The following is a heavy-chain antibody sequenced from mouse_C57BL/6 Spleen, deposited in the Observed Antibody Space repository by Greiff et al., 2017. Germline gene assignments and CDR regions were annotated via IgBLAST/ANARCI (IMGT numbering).Heavy chain of an antibody. J-gene: IGHJ3*01. CDR2: INYDGSST. V-gene: IGHV5-16*01. Sequence: EVQLVESEGGLVQPGSSMKLSCTASGFTFSDYYMAWVRQVPEKGLEWVANINYDGSSTYYLDSLKSRFIISRDNAKNILYLQMSSLKSEDTATYYCAGYYDYDEGFAYWGQGTLVTVSA. CDR3: AGYYDYDEGFAY. CDR1: GFTFSDYY. D-gene: IGHD2-4*01.